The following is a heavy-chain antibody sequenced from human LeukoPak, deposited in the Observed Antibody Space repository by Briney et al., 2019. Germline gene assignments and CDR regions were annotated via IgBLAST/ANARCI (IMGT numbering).Heavy chain of an antibody. J-gene: IGHJ6*02. D-gene: IGHD3-3*01. CDR3: ARHFGLRVNYYGMDV. Sequence: PSETLPLTCTVSGGSISSYYWSWIRQPPGKGLEWIGYIYYSGSTNYNPSLKSRVTISVDTSKNQFSLKLSSVTAADTAVYYCARHFGLRVNYYGMDVWGQGTTVTVSS. CDR1: GGSISSYY. CDR2: IYYSGST. V-gene: IGHV4-59*08.